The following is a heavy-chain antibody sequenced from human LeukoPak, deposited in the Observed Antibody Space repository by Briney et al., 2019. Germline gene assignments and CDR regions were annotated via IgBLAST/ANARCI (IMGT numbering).Heavy chain of an antibody. V-gene: IGHV5-51*01. Sequence: PGESLKISCKGSGYSFTSYWIGWVRQMPGKGLEWMGIIYPGDSDTRYSPSFQGQVTISADKSISTAYLQWSSLKASDTAMYYCARSAPRNDFWSGYISYWGQGTLVTVSS. CDR3: ARSAPRNDFWSGYISY. D-gene: IGHD3-3*01. J-gene: IGHJ4*02. CDR2: IYPGDSDT. CDR1: GYSFTSYW.